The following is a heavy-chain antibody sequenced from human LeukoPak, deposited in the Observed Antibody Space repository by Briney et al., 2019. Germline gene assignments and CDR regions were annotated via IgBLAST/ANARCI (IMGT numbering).Heavy chain of an antibody. CDR1: GFTFSSYW. J-gene: IGHJ4*02. D-gene: IGHD1-26*01. Sequence: QAGGSLRLSCAASGFTFSSYWMSWVRQAPGKGREWVANIKQDGSEKYYVDSVKGRFTISRDNAKNSLYLQMNSLRAEDTAVYYCARDQTIVGATSPIDYWGQGTLVTVSS. CDR2: IKQDGSEK. CDR3: ARDQTIVGATSPIDY. V-gene: IGHV3-7*01.